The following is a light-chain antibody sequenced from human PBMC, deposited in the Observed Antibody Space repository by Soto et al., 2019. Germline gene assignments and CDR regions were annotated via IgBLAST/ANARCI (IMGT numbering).Light chain of an antibody. J-gene: IGKJ4*01. Sequence: EILMTQSPATLSVSPGERATLSCRASQSVRSNLAWYQQKPGQAPSLLIYDASTRATGIPARFIGSGSGTEFTLIISSLQSEDFAVYYCQQYNNWPPLTFGGGNKVEIK. V-gene: IGKV3-15*01. CDR2: DAS. CDR3: QQYNNWPPLT. CDR1: QSVRSN.